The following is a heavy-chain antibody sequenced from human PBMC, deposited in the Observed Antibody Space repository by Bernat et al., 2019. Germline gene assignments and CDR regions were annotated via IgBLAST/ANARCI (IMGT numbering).Heavy chain of an antibody. CDR3: STGHYGV. Sequence: EVQLLESGGGLVQPGGPLRLSCAVSEFSVTDNYMNWVRQAPGKGLEWVGHIKSKTDGGSTDYAAPVKGRFTISRDDSTNTLYLQMDSLKSEDTGVYYCSTGHYGVWGKGTTVTVSS. J-gene: IGHJ6*04. CDR2: IKSKTDGGST. V-gene: IGHV3-15*01. CDR1: EFSVTDNY. D-gene: IGHD3-16*01.